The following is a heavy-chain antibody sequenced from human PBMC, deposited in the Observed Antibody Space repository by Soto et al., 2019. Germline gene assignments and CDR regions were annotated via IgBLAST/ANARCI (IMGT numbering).Heavy chain of an antibody. CDR1: RCIFSGCG. Sequence: CGASCRCIFSGCGIIFVRKASGKGLEWVGRIRSKANSYATAYAASVKGRFTISRDDSKNTAYLQMNSLKTEDTAVYYCTRPRYSSGWFFDYWGQGTLVTVSS. J-gene: IGHJ4*02. CDR2: IRSKANSYAT. V-gene: IGHV3-73*01. CDR3: TRPRYSSGWFFDY. D-gene: IGHD6-19*01.